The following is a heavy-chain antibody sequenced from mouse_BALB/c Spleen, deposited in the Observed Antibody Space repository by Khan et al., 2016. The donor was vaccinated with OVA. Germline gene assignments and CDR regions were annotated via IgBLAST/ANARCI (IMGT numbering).Heavy chain of an antibody. D-gene: IGHD3-2*02. J-gene: IGHJ3*01. CDR1: GSTFTDFL. CDR3: ARAGYGEFAY. CDR2: IYPGRGYT. V-gene: IGHV1-77*01. Sequence: QVQLQQSGPELVKPGASVKMSCNASGSTFTDFLISWVKQRAGQGLEWIGEIYPGRGYTYYTEKFQGRATLSSDRSSNTAYMQFSSLTSADSAVYFCARAGYGEFAYWGQGTLVTVSA.